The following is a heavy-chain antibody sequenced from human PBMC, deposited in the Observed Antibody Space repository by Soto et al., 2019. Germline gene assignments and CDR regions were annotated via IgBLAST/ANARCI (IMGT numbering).Heavy chain of an antibody. CDR3: ARHTPAISISDH. CDR1: GYSVSGGSYY. Sequence: SETLSLTCTVSGYSVSGGSYYWSWIRQPPGTGLEWIGEINHSGSTNYNPSPKSRVTISVDTSKNQFSLKLTSVTAADTAVYYCARHTPAISISDHWGQGTLVTV. J-gene: IGHJ4*02. CDR2: INHSGST. V-gene: IGHV4-61*01. D-gene: IGHD2-15*01.